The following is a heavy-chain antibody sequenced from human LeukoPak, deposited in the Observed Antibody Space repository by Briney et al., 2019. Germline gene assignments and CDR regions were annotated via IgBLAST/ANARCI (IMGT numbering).Heavy chain of an antibody. CDR1: GFTFSSYG. CDR3: VKAMWAIEYTSSSGAFDY. J-gene: IGHJ4*02. V-gene: IGHV3-23*01. D-gene: IGHD6-6*01. Sequence: PGRSLRLSCAASGFTFSSYGMHWVRQAPGKGLEWVSAISGSDGSTYYADSVKGRFTISRDNSKNTLYLQMNSLRAEDTAVYYCVKAMWAIEYTSSSGAFDYWGQGTLVTVSS. CDR2: ISGSDGST.